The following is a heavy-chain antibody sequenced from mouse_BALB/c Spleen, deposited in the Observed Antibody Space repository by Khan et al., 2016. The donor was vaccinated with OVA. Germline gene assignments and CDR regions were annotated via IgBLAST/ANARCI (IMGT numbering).Heavy chain of an antibody. D-gene: IGHD2-14*01. Sequence: QVQLQQPGAELARPGASVKMSCEASGYTFTNYTMHWVKQRPGQGLEWIGYINPDSDYTNYNQKFKDKATLTADKSSSTAYMQLSSLTSEDAAVYYCASYYRYPAWFAYWSQATLVTVSA. CDR2: INPDSDYT. V-gene: IGHV1-4*01. CDR3: ASYYRYPAWFAY. J-gene: IGHJ3*01. CDR1: GYTFTNYT.